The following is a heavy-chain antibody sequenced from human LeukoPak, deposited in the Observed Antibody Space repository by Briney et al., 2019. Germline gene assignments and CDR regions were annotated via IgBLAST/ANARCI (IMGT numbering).Heavy chain of an antibody. CDR1: GFTFSNYA. D-gene: IGHD4-17*01. CDR2: IGGRGDTT. Sequence: GGSLRLSCAASGFTFSNYAMSWVRQAPTQGLEWVSTIGGRGDTTFYADSVKGRFTISRDNAKNSLYLQMNSLRAEDTAVYYCARDGGYYKWGQGTLVTVSS. J-gene: IGHJ4*02. V-gene: IGHV3-23*01. CDR3: ARDGGYYK.